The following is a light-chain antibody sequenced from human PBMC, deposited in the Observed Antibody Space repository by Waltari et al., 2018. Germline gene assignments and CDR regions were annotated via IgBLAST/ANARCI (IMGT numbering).Light chain of an antibody. CDR1: KFGNKY. Sequence: SYELIPPPSVSVSPGQTASIPCSGDKFGNKYVWWYQQKPGQSPVLVIYQDSKRPSGIPERFSGSNSGNTATLTISGTQAMDEADYYCQAWDSSPVFGTGTKVTVL. CDR3: QAWDSSPV. V-gene: IGLV3-1*01. CDR2: QDS. J-gene: IGLJ1*01.